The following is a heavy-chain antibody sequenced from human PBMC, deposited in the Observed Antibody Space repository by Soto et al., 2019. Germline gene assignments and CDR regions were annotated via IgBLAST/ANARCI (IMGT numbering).Heavy chain of an antibody. J-gene: IGHJ4*02. Sequence: APLKVSCTASGYTFSSYGVIWARPAPGQGLEWMGWISTYNGNTNYAQNLQGRVTMTADTSTSAAYMELRSLRSDDTAIYYCARGSYGELLFDYWGQGSPVTVSS. CDR3: ARGSYGELLFDY. CDR2: ISTYNGNT. CDR1: GYTFSSYG. D-gene: IGHD3-10*01. V-gene: IGHV1-18*01.